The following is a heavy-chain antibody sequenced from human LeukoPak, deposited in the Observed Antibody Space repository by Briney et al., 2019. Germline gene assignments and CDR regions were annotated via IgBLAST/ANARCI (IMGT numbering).Heavy chain of an antibody. CDR2: AYFTKSI. J-gene: IGHJ4*02. CDR1: GGSISSYC. V-gene: IGHV4-59*07. D-gene: IGHD5-12*01. Sequence: SDTLSLTCTVSGGSISSYCWIWIRQSPGRGLEWIGRAYFTKSINYNPSLQSRVTISVDTSKSHFALKLSPATAADTAMYYCVASYGGYVLDYWGQGSLVIVPS. CDR3: VASYGGYVLDY.